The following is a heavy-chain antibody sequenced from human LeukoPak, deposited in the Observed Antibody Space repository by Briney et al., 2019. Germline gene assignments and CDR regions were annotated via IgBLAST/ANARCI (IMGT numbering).Heavy chain of an antibody. CDR3: ARGREWVIVPAALDV. J-gene: IGHJ6*02. V-gene: IGHV3-23*01. CDR1: GFTFSSYA. Sequence: PGRSLRLSCAASGFTFSSYAMSWVRQAPGKDLEWVAAISGSASTILYADSVEGRFTISRDNSKNTLYLQMNSLRDEDTAIYHCARGREWVIVPAALDVWGQGTTVIVSS. D-gene: IGHD2-2*01. CDR2: ISGSASTI.